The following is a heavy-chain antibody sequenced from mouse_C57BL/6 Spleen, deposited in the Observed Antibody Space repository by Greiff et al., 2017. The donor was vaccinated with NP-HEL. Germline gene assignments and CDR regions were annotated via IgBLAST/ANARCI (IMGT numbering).Heavy chain of an antibody. D-gene: IGHD1-1*01. CDR1: GFTFSSYA. J-gene: IGHJ1*03. CDR2: ISDGGSYT. Sequence: EVQGVESGGGLVKPGGSLKLSCAASGFTFSSYAMSWVRQTPEKRLEWVATISDGGSYTYYPDNVKGRFTISRDNAKNNLYLQMSHLKSEDTAMYYCARERDYYGSSSHWYFDVWGTGTTVTVSS. CDR3: ARERDYYGSSSHWYFDV. V-gene: IGHV5-4*01.